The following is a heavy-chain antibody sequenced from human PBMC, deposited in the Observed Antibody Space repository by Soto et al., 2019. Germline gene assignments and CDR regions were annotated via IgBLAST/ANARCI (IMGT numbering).Heavy chain of an antibody. V-gene: IGHV1-46*03. J-gene: IGHJ4*02. CDR1: GYTFTSYY. D-gene: IGHD6-13*01. CDR3: ARFMTAAGHDY. Sequence: SVKVSCKASGYTFTSYYMHWVRQAPGQGLEWMGLINPSGGSTTYAQKFQGRVTMTRDTSTSTVYMELSSLRSEDTAVYYCARFMTAAGHDYWGQGTLVTVSS. CDR2: INPSGGST.